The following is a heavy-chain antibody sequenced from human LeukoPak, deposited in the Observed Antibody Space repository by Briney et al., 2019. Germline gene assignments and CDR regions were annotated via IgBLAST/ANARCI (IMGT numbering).Heavy chain of an antibody. Sequence: SVKVSCKASGGTFNNYAFNWVRQAPGQGLEWMGGIIPISGTAKYAQKFQGRVTITADESTSTAYMELSGLRSEDTAVYCCASGRYSYDSPTFFDYWGQGTLVTVSS. CDR3: ASGRYSYDSPTFFDY. D-gene: IGHD5-18*01. CDR2: IIPISGTA. J-gene: IGHJ4*02. V-gene: IGHV1-69*13. CDR1: GGTFNNYA.